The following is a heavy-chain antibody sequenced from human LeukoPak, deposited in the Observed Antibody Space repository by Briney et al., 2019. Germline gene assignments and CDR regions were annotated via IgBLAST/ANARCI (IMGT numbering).Heavy chain of an antibody. J-gene: IGHJ4*02. Sequence: SETLSLTCSVSDDAISTTAYYWGWVRQSPGKGLEWIGSIYYNGNTYYHPSLKSRISISIDTSENQFSLNLTSVTAADSAVYYCARHFRFLGFGELLAFANWGQGTRVIVSS. D-gene: IGHD3-10*01. CDR1: DDAISTTAYY. CDR3: ARHFRFLGFGELLAFAN. CDR2: IYYNGNT. V-gene: IGHV4-39*01.